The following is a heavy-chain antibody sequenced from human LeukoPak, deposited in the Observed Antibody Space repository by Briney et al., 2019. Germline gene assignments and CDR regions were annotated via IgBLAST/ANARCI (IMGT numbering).Heavy chain of an antibody. CDR1: GYTFTGYY. CDR3: ARAYYYDSSAYYFDY. Sequence: GASVKVSCKASGYTFTGYYMHWVRQAPGQGLEWMGRINPNSGDTNYAQKFQGRVTMTRDTSISTAYMELSRLRSDDTAFYYCARAYYYDSSAYYFDYWGQGTLVTVSS. D-gene: IGHD3-22*01. J-gene: IGHJ4*02. V-gene: IGHV1-2*06. CDR2: INPNSGDT.